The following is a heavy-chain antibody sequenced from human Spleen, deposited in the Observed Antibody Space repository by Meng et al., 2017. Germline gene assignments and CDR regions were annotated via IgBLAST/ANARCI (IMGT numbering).Heavy chain of an antibody. CDR2: IIPIFGTA. CDR3: ARATDFYDSSGYYPTEAFDI. J-gene: IGHJ3*02. D-gene: IGHD3-22*01. CDR1: GGTFSSYA. V-gene: IGHV1-69*06. Sequence: SVKVSCKASGGTFSSYAISWVRQAPGQGLEWMGGIIPIFGTANYAQKFQGRVTITADKSTSTAYMELSSLRSEDTAVYYCARATDFYDSSGYYPTEAFDIWGQGTMVTVSS.